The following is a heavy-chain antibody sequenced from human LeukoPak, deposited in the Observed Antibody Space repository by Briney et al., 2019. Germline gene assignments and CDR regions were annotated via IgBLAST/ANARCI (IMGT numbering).Heavy chain of an antibody. J-gene: IGHJ6*03. CDR2: INPNSGGT. V-gene: IGHV1-2*02. CDR1: GYTFTGYY. CDR3: ARETSQKGAHYMDV. Sequence: ASVKVSCKASGYTFTGYYMHWVRQAPGQGLEWMGWINPNSGGTNYAQKFQGRVTMTRDTSISTAYMELSRLRSDDTAVYYCARETSQKGAHYMDVWGKGTTITISS. D-gene: IGHD3-16*01.